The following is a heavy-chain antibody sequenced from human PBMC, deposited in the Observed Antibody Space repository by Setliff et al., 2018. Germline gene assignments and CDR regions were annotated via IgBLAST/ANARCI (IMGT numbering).Heavy chain of an antibody. CDR2: TIPLFGTT. V-gene: IGHV1-69*05. Sequence: SVKVSCKASGGTFSNYGVSWVRQAPGQGLEWMGGTIPLFGTTDYAQKFQGRVTMTRDTSINTAYMELGSLTSDDTAFYYCVRSGKFGMRFWFDQWGQGTLVTVSS. J-gene: IGHJ5*02. CDR1: GGTFSNYG. D-gene: IGHD1-26*01. CDR3: VRSGKFGMRFWFDQ.